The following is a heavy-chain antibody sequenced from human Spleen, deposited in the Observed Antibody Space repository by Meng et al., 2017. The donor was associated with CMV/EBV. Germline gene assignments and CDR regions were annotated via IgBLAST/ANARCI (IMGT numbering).Heavy chain of an antibody. Sequence: GESLKISCAASGFTVSSNYMSWVRQAPGKGLEWVAGISHDGSDESYADSVKGRFTISRDNSKNTLYLQMNSLRPEDTSVYYCVRVRLHSGMDVWGQGTTVTVSS. CDR3: VRVRLHSGMDV. CDR2: ISHDGSDE. D-gene: IGHD4-11*01. J-gene: IGHJ6*02. CDR1: GFTVSSNY. V-gene: IGHV3-30-3*01.